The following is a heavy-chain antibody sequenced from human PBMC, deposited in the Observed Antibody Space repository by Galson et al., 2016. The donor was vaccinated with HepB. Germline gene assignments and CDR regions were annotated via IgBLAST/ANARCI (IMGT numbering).Heavy chain of an antibody. V-gene: IGHV4-59*08. D-gene: IGHD2-2*01. Sequence: SETLSLTCTVSGGSIGTYYWSWIRQPPGKGLEWIGYIYYSGTTNYNPSLKSRVTVSVDTSKNQFSLKLTSVTAADTAVYFCARRPVPAARHDVLDVWGQGTVVTVSS. CDR3: ARRPVPAARHDVLDV. CDR2: IYYSGTT. J-gene: IGHJ3*01. CDR1: GGSIGTYY.